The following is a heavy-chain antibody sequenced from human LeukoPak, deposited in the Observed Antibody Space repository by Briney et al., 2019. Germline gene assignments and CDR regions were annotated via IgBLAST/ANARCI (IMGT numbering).Heavy chain of an antibody. Sequence: ASVTVSCTASGYTFTGYYMHWVRQAPGQGLEWMGWINPNSGGTNYAQKFQGRVTMTRDTSISTAYMELSRLRSDDTAVYYCARSGLLWFGEEIWGQGTMVTISS. V-gene: IGHV1-2*02. CDR1: GYTFTGYY. D-gene: IGHD3-10*01. J-gene: IGHJ3*02. CDR2: INPNSGGT. CDR3: ARSGLLWFGEEI.